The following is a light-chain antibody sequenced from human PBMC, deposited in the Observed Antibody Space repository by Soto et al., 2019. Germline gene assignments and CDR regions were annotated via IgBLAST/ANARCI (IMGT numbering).Light chain of an antibody. CDR2: EVS. J-gene: IGLJ2*01. V-gene: IGLV2-14*01. CDR3: SSDTSSSTVV. CDR1: SSDVGGYNY. Sequence: QSALTQPASVSGSPGQSITISCTRTSSDVGGYNYVSWYQQHPGKAPKLMIYEVSNRPSGVSNRFSGSKSGNTASLTISGLQAEDEADYYCSSDTSSSTVVFGGGTKLTV.